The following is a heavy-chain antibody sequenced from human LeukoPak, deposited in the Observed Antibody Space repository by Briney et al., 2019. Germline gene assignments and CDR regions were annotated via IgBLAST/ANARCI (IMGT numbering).Heavy chain of an antibody. Sequence: ASVKVSCKASDYTFTNYGITWVRQAPGQGLEWMGWITPYNGNTNYAQKLQGRVTMTTDTSTSTAYMELRSLRSDDTAVYYCARDRQYYYDSSGSYYLDASDIWGQGTMVTVSS. V-gene: IGHV1-18*01. CDR3: ARDRQYYYDSSGSYYLDASDI. CDR2: ITPYNGNT. J-gene: IGHJ3*02. D-gene: IGHD3-22*01. CDR1: DYTFTNYG.